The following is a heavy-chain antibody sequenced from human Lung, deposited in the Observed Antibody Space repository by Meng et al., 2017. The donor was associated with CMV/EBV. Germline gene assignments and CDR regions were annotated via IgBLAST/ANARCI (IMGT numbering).Heavy chain of an antibody. V-gene: IGHV4-39*07. CDR2: IYYSGST. CDR3: ASSLRYYDFWSGYYTGDYYYYGMGV. CDR1: GGSISSSSYY. J-gene: IGHJ6*02. Sequence: SETLSLTCTVSGGSISSSSYYWGWIRQPPGKGLEWIGSIYYSGSTYYNPSLKSRVTISVDTSKNQFSLKLSSVTAADTAVYYCASSLRYYDFWSGYYTGDYYYYGMGVWGQGTTVTVSS. D-gene: IGHD3-3*01.